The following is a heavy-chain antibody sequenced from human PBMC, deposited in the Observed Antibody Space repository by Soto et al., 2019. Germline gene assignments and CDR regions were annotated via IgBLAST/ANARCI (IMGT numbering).Heavy chain of an antibody. J-gene: IGHJ6*02. D-gene: IGHD2-2*01. CDR1: GGSISSYY. CDR2: IYYSGST. CDR3: AREHCSSTSCYGMDV. V-gene: IGHV4-59*01. Sequence: PSETLSLTCTVSGGSISSYYWSWIRQPPGKGLEWIGYIYYSGSTNYNPSLKSRVTISVDTSKNQFSLKLSSVTAADTAVYYCAREHCSSTSCYGMDVWGQGTTVTV.